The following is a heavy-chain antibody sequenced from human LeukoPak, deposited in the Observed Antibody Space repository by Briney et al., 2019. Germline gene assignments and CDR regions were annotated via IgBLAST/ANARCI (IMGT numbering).Heavy chain of an antibody. CDR1: GFTFSSYA. CDR3: AGCTSWGYYYMDV. J-gene: IGHJ6*03. D-gene: IGHD2-2*01. V-gene: IGHV3-23*01. CDR2: ISGSGGST. Sequence: GGSLRLSCAASGFTFSSYAMSWVRQAPGKGLEWVSAISGSGGSTYYADSVKGRFTISRDNSKNTLYLQMKSLRAEDTAVYYCAGCTSWGYYYMDVWGKGTTVTVSS.